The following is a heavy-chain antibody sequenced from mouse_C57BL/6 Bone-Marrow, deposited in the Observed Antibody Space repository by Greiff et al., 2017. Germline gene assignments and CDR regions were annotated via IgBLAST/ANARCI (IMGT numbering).Heavy chain of an antibody. D-gene: IGHD3-3*01. CDR1: GFTFTDYY. CDR2: IRHKANGYTT. CDR3: ERYGGWDYAMDY. J-gene: IGHJ4*01. V-gene: IGHV7-3*01. Sequence: EVQVVESGGGLVQPGGSLSLSCAASGFTFTDYYMSWVRQPPGKALEWLGFIRHKANGYTTEYSASVKGRFTISRDNSQSILYLQMNALRAEDSATYYCERYGGWDYAMDYWGQGTSVTVSS.